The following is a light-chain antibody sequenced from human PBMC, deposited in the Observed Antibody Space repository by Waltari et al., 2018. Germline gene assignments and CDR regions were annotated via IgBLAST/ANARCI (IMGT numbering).Light chain of an antibody. V-gene: IGKV1-5*03. Sequence: DIQMTQSPSTLSASVGDRVTITCRASQDISIWLAWYQQIPGKVPRLLIYKASFLQTGVPSRFSGSGSGTEFTLTISSLQPEDSATYYCQQYSGHGTFGQGTKVEIK. CDR1: QDISIW. CDR2: KAS. CDR3: QQYSGHGT. J-gene: IGKJ1*01.